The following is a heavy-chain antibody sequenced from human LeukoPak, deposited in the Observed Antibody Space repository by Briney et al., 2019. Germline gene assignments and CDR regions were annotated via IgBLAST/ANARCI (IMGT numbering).Heavy chain of an antibody. Sequence: GESLKISFKGSGYHFTNYWISWVRPMPGKGLEWMGTIDPSDSYNNYSPSFQGHVTISADKSISTAYLQWSSLKASDTAMYYCARAYSRSRFDYWGQGTLVTVSS. J-gene: IGHJ4*02. D-gene: IGHD6-6*01. CDR1: GYHFTNYW. CDR3: ARAYSRSRFDY. V-gene: IGHV5-10-1*01. CDR2: IDPSDSYN.